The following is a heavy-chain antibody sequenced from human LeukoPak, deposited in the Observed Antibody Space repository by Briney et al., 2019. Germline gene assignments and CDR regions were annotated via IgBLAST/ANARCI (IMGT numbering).Heavy chain of an antibody. D-gene: IGHD3-16*02. J-gene: IGHJ4*02. CDR2: ISSGGGTT. CDR1: GFTFSSYA. CDR3: AKDRNYGYVSGRYPPALYSDY. V-gene: IGHV3-23*01. Sequence: GGSLRLSCAASGFTFSSYAMSWVRQAPGKGLEWVSGISSGGGTTYYADSVKGRFTISRDNSKNTLYLQMNSLRAEDTALYYCAKDRNYGYVSGRYPPALYSDYWGQGTLVTVSS.